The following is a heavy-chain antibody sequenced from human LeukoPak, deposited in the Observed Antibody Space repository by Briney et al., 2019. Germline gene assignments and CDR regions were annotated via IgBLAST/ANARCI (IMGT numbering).Heavy chain of an antibody. CDR3: ARGRNRGGYMAYYFDY. V-gene: IGHV3-48*01. Sequence: GESLRLSCAASGFSFSTNSMNWVRQAPGKGLEWISHITSSSRTTYHADSVKGRFTISRDNAKNSLYLQMNSLRAEDTAVYYCARGRNRGGYMAYYFDYWGQGTLVTVSS. CDR1: GFSFSTNS. J-gene: IGHJ4*02. CDR2: ITSSSRTT. D-gene: IGHD5-24*01.